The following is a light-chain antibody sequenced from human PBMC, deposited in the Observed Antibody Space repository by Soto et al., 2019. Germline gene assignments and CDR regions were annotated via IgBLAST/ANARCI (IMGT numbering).Light chain of an antibody. CDR1: QTISDW. V-gene: IGKV1-5*03. J-gene: IGKJ4*01. Sequence: DIQMTQSPSTLSASIGDRVTITCRASQTISDWLAWHQQKPGKAPKLLIYKASSLESGVPSRFSGSGSGTEFTLTISSLQPDDFATYYCQQYNSYSPLTFGGGTKVDIK. CDR2: KAS. CDR3: QQYNSYSPLT.